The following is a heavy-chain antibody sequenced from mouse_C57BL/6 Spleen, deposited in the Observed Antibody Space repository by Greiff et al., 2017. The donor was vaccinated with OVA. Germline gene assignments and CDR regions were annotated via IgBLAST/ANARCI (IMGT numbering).Heavy chain of an antibody. J-gene: IGHJ4*01. CDR1: GYAFSSSW. CDR2: IYPGDGDT. Sequence: VQGVESGPELVKPGASVKISCKASGYAFSSSWMNWVKQRPGKGLEWIGRIYPGDGDTNYNGKFKGKATLTADKSSSTAYMQLSSLTSEDSAVYFCARSAYGSSYYAMDYWGQGTSVTVSS. V-gene: IGHV1-82*01. D-gene: IGHD1-1*01. CDR3: ARSAYGSSYYAMDY.